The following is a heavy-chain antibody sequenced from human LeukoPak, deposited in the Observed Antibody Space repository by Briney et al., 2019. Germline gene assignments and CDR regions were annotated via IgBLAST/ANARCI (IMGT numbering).Heavy chain of an antibody. Sequence: ASVKVSCKASGGTFSSYAISWVRQAPGQGLEWMGGIIPIFGTANYAQKFQDRVTITADESTSTAYMELSSLRSEDTAVYYCARGLVALRFLEWHDWGQGTLVTVSS. V-gene: IGHV1-69*13. D-gene: IGHD3-3*01. CDR2: IIPIFGTA. J-gene: IGHJ4*02. CDR3: ARGLVALRFLEWHD. CDR1: GGTFSSYA.